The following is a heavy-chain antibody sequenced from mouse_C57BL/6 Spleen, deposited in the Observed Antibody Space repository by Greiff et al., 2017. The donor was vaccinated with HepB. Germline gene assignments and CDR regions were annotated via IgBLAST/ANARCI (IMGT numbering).Heavy chain of an antibody. CDR1: GYAFSSYW. CDR3: ARLGDGYFYFDY. V-gene: IGHV1-80*01. D-gene: IGHD2-3*01. J-gene: IGHJ2*01. CDR2: IYPGDGDT. Sequence: VQLVESGAELVKPGASVKISCKASGYAFSSYWMNWVKQRPGKGLEWIGQIYPGDGDTNYNGKFKGKATLTADKSSSTAYMQLSSLTSEDSAVYFCARLGDGYFYFDYWGQGTTLTVSS.